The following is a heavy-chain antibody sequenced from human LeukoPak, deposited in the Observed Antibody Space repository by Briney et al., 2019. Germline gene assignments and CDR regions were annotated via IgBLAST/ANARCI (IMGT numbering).Heavy chain of an antibody. V-gene: IGHV3-7*01. J-gene: IGHJ4*02. CDR1: GFTFSSYW. D-gene: IGHD3-3*01. Sequence: PGGSLRLSCAASGFTFSSYWMSWVRQAPGKGLEWVANIKQDGSEKYYVDSVKGRFTISRDNAKNSLYLQLNSLRAEDTAVYYCARGGDFWGGRSHDYWGQGTLVTVSS. CDR2: IKQDGSEK. CDR3: ARGGDFWGGRSHDY.